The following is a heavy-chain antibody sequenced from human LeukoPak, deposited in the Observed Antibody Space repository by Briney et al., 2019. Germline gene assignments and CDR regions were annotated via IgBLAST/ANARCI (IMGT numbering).Heavy chain of an antibody. V-gene: IGHV4-34*01. J-gene: IGHJ5*02. CDR3: ARRLRGSGSYNWFDP. CDR2: INHSGST. CDR1: GGSFSGYY. Sequence: SETLYLTCAVYGGSFSGYYWSWIRQPPGKGLEWIGEINHSGSTNYNPSLKSRVTISVDTSKNQFSLKLSSVTAADTAVYYCARRLRGSGSYNWFDPWGQGTLVTVSS. D-gene: IGHD3-10*01.